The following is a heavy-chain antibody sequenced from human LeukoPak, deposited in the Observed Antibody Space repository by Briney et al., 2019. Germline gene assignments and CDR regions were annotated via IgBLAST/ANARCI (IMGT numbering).Heavy chain of an antibody. Sequence: GGSLRLSCAASGFTFSSYAMRWVRQAPGKELEWVSAISGSGGSTYYADSVKGRFTISRGNSKNKLESPMNSLRAEGTAGIYFAKDRFIFDCWGQGTLVTVSS. CDR1: GFTFSSYA. V-gene: IGHV3-23*01. CDR3: AKDRFIFDC. J-gene: IGHJ4*02. D-gene: IGHD3-10*01. CDR2: ISGSGGST.